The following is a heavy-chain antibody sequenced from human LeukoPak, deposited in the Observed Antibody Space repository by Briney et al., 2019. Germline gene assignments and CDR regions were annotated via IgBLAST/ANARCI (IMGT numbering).Heavy chain of an antibody. CDR1: GFTFSSYS. V-gene: IGHV3-21*01. D-gene: IGHD6-13*01. Sequence: GGSLRLSCAASGFTFSSYSMNWVRQAPGKGLEWVSSISSSSSYIYYADSVKGRFTISRDNAKNSLYLQMNSLRAEDTAVYYCARDYFEYSSSWYDWFDPWGQGTLVTVSS. CDR3: ARDYFEYSSSWYDWFDP. CDR2: ISSSSSYI. J-gene: IGHJ5*02.